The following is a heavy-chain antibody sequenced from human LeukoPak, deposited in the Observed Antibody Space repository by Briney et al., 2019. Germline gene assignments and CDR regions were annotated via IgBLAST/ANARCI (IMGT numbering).Heavy chain of an antibody. CDR1: GYTFTSYS. V-gene: IGHV1-18*01. J-gene: IGHJ4*02. CDR2: ISAYNGNT. CDR3: ARVVTGSYYIDY. D-gene: IGHD1-26*01. Sequence: ASVKVSCKASGYTFTSYSFSWVRQAPGQGLEWLGWISAYNGNTNYAQKIQGRVTTTTDTSTSTTYMELRSLKSDDTAVYYCARVVTGSYYIDYWGQGTLVTVSS.